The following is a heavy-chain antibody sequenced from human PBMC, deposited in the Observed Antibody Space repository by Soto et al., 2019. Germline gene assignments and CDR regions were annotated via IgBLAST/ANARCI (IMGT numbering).Heavy chain of an antibody. Sequence: QVQLQESGPGLVKPSQTLSLTCTVSGGSISSGDYYWSWIRQPPGKGLEWIGYIYYSGSTYYNPSLKSRVTISVDTSMTQFSLKLSSVTAADTAVYYCDRASDIVVVPAATVYFDYWGQGTLVTVSS. V-gene: IGHV4-30-4*01. CDR2: IYYSGST. J-gene: IGHJ4*02. CDR1: GGSISSGDYY. CDR3: DRASDIVVVPAATVYFDY. D-gene: IGHD2-2*01.